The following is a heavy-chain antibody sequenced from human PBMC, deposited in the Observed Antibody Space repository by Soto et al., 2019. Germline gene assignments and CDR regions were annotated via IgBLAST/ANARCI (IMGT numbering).Heavy chain of an antibody. CDR1: GGSISTYF. CDR2: IYTTGST. D-gene: IGHD3-22*01. V-gene: IGHV4-4*07. J-gene: IGHJ6*02. CDR3: AREGGYFDSSGSGVYHYHGVDV. Sequence: QVQLQESGPGLVKPSETLSLTCTVSGGSISTYFWSWIRQPAGGGLEGIGRIYTTGSTNYNPSLKSRVTVSRHTSRNQFSLRLSSVTAADTAVYYCAREGGYFDSSGSGVYHYHGVDVWGQGTTVTVSS.